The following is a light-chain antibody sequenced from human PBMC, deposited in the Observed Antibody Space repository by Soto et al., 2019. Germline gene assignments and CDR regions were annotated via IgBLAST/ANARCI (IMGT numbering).Light chain of an antibody. J-gene: IGKJ3*01. Sequence: EIVLPQSPGTLSLSPGARATLSCRASQSVSSSYLAWYQQKPGQAPRLLIYGASSRATGIPDRFSGSGSGTDFTLTISRLEPEDFAVYYCQQYGRAFGPGTKVDIK. CDR2: GAS. CDR3: QQYGRA. V-gene: IGKV3-20*01. CDR1: QSVSSSY.